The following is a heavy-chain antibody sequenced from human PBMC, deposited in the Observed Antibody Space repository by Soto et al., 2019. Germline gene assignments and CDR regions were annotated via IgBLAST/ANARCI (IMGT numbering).Heavy chain of an antibody. CDR2: ASAYNGNT. Sequence: GASVKVSCNASGYTFANYGISWVRQAPGQGLEWMGWASAYNGNTNYSQKRRGRVTMTPDTSTRTAYLELRRLRSDDTAVYYCARDSPERGAAPVYWGQGTLVTVSS. CDR3: ARDSPERGAAPVY. D-gene: IGHD3-10*01. CDR1: GYTFANYG. J-gene: IGHJ4*02. V-gene: IGHV1-18*04.